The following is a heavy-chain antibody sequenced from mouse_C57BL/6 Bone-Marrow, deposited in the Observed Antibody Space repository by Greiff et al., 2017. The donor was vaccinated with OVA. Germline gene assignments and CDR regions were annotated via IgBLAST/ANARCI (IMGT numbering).Heavy chain of an antibody. CDR3: ARWEYYGSSYAMDY. J-gene: IGHJ4*01. D-gene: IGHD1-1*01. V-gene: IGHV1-80*01. Sequence: VQLQESGAELVKPGASVKISCKASGYAFSSYWMNWVKQRPGKGLEWIGQIYPGDGDTNYNGKFKGKATLTADKSSSTAYMQLSSLTSEDSAVYFCARWEYYGSSYAMDYWGQGTSVTVSS. CDR2: IYPGDGDT. CDR1: GYAFSSYW.